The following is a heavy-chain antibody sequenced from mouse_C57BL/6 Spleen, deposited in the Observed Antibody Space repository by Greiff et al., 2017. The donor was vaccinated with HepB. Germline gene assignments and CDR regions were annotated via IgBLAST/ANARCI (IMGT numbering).Heavy chain of an antibody. CDR1: GYTFTDYY. J-gene: IGHJ3*01. CDR2: INPYNGGT. CDR3: ARDEFH. V-gene: IGHV1-19*01. Sequence: VHVKQSGPVLVKPGASVKMSCKASGYTFTDYYMNWVKQSHGKSLEWIGVINPYNGGTSYNQKFKGKATLTVDKSSSTAYMELNSLTSEDSAVYYCARDEFHWGQGTLVTVSA.